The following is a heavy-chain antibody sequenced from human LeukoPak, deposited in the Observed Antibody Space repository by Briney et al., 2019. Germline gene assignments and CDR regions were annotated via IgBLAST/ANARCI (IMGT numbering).Heavy chain of an antibody. D-gene: IGHD1-20*01. CDR2: ISSSSTYI. CDR1: GFTFDSFS. J-gene: IGHJ5*02. CDR3: ARAQYDWNLDWFDP. Sequence: GGSLRLSCAASGFTFDSFSINWVRQAPGKGLEWVASISSSSTYIYYGGSVKGRFTISRDNAKNLVYLEMNSLRAEDTAVYYCARAQYDWNLDWFDPWGQGTLVTVSS. V-gene: IGHV3-21*01.